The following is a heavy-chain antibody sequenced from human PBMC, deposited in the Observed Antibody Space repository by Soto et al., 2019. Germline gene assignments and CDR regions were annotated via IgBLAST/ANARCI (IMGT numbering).Heavy chain of an antibody. Sequence: EVQLVESGGGLIQPGGSLRLSCAASGFAVSSKYMTWVRQAPGKGLEWVSVIYGGGTTYYADSVKGRFTISRDTSKNTLYLQMNSLRAEDTAVYYCVQTTGWPGFDFVGQGTLVTVSS. CDR3: VQTTGWPGFDF. CDR1: GFAVSSKY. D-gene: IGHD7-27*01. J-gene: IGHJ4*02. V-gene: IGHV3-53*01. CDR2: IYGGGTT.